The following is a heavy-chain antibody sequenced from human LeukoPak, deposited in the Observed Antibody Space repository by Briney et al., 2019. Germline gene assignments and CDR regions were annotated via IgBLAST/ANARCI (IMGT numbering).Heavy chain of an antibody. CDR1: GFTFDDYA. J-gene: IGHJ6*02. D-gene: IGHD5-18*01. CDR3: AKFLGSYGLRYGMDV. CDR2: ISWNSGSI. V-gene: IGHV3-9*01. Sequence: GRSLRLSCAASGFTFDDYAMHWVRQAPGKGLEWVSGISWNSGSIGYADSVKGRFTISRDNAKNSLYLQMNSLRAEDTALYYCAKFLGSYGLRYGMDVWGQGTTVTVSS.